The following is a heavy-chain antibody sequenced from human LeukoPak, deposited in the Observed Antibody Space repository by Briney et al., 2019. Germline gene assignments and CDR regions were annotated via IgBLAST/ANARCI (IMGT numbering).Heavy chain of an antibody. Sequence: SETLSLTCTVSGGSISSYYWSWIRQPPGKGLEWIGYIYYSGSTNYNPSLKSRVTMSVDTSKNQFSLKLSSVTAADTAVYYCARASSDYYESSGYITAFDYWGQGTLVTVSS. CDR2: IYYSGST. J-gene: IGHJ4*02. CDR1: GGSISSYY. D-gene: IGHD3-22*01. V-gene: IGHV4-59*01. CDR3: ARASSDYYESSGYITAFDY.